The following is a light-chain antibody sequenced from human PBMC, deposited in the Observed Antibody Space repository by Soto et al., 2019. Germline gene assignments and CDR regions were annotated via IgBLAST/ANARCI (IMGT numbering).Light chain of an antibody. V-gene: IGKV1-5*03. Sequence: DIQMTQSPSALSATVGDRVTITCRASQSISSWLAWYQQKPGKAPKLLIYKASSLESGVPSRFSGSGSGTEFTLTISSLQPDDFATYYCQQYNSYSITSGQGTRLENK. CDR3: QQYNSYSIT. CDR2: KAS. J-gene: IGKJ5*01. CDR1: QSISSW.